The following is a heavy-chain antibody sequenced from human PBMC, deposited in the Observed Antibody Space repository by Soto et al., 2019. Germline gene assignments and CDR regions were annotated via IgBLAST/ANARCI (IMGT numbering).Heavy chain of an antibody. CDR2: IYYSGST. Sequence: SETLSLTCTVSGGSISSYYWSWIRQPPGKGLEWIGYIYYSGSTNYNPSLKSRVTISVDTSKNQFSLKLSSVTAADTAVYYCARGGDTAIFGVVIISPPPFDPWGQGTLVTVSS. CDR1: GGSISSYY. J-gene: IGHJ5*02. D-gene: IGHD3-3*01. V-gene: IGHV4-59*01. CDR3: ARGGDTAIFGVVIISPPPFDP.